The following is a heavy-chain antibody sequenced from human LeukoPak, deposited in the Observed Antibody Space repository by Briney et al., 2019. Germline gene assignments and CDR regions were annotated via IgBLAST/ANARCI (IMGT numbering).Heavy chain of an antibody. Sequence: SETLSLTCTVSGVSINSGDYYWGWIRQPPGKGLEWIGTIYYSGRTYYNPPLKSRVTISEDTSKNQFSLRLTSVTAADTAIYYCGRHRTAINKYGPYDAFDIWGQGTMVTVSS. V-gene: IGHV4-39*01. J-gene: IGHJ3*02. CDR3: GRHRTAINKYGPYDAFDI. CDR2: IYYSGRT. CDR1: GVSINSGDYY. D-gene: IGHD3-10*01.